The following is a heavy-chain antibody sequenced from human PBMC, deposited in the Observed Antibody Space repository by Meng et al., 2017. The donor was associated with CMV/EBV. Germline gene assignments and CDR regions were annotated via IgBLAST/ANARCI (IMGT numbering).Heavy chain of an antibody. CDR3: ARESMVRGED. CDR1: GGSFMGYY. CDR2: INHSGST. J-gene: IGHJ4*02. D-gene: IGHD3-10*01. V-gene: IGHV4-34*01. Sequence: VRLWQGEESLWMPSEIRSLTWPVCGGSFMGYYWSWVRKPPGKGLEWIGEINHSGSTNYKPSLKSRVTISVDTSKNQFSRKLSSVTAAETAVYYCARESMVRGEDWGQGTLVTVSS.